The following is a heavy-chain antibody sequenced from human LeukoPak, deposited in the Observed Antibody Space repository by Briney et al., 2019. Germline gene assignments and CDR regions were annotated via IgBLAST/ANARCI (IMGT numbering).Heavy chain of an antibody. Sequence: GGSLRLSCGASGFTFNNYNMNWVRQAPGKGLEWVSSISSSGDYIYYADSVKGRFTISRDNSKNSLYLQMNSLRAEDTAVYYCARVNRPGCIDNWGQGTLVTVSS. J-gene: IGHJ4*02. V-gene: IGHV3-21*01. CDR2: ISSSGDYI. CDR1: GFTFNNYN. D-gene: IGHD6-6*01. CDR3: ARVNRPGCIDN.